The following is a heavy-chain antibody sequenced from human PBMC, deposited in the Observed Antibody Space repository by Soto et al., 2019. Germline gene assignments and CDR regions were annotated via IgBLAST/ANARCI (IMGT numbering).Heavy chain of an antibody. J-gene: IGHJ5*02. D-gene: IGHD2-15*01. CDR2: ISGSGGST. CDR1: GFTFSSYA. CDR3: AKLPLGYCSGGSCTNWFDP. V-gene: IGHV3-23*01. Sequence: PGGSLRLSCAASGFTFSSYAMSWVRQAPGKGLEWVSAISGSGGSTYYADSVKGRFTISRDNSKNTLYLQMNSLRAEDTAVYYCAKLPLGYCSGGSCTNWFDPWGQGTLVTVSS.